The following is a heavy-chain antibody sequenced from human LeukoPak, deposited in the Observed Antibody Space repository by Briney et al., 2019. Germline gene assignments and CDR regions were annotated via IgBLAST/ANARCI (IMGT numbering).Heavy chain of an antibody. CDR3: ARDTGYSSSSGGQYYFDS. J-gene: IGHJ4*02. D-gene: IGHD6-13*01. CDR2: FSLGGSGTT. Sequence: PSETLSLTCIVSGASITTYSWNWLRQSPGKGLEWIGYFSLGGSGTTSYTSSLKSRVTMSVDTSKNLFSLKLTSVTAADTAVYYCARDTGYSSSSGGQYYFDSWGQGTLVTVSS. V-gene: IGHV4-59*12. CDR1: GASITTYS.